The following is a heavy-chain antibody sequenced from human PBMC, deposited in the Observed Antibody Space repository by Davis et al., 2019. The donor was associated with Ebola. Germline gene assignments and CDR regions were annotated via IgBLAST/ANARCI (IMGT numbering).Heavy chain of an antibody. J-gene: IGHJ4*02. CDR3: ARGHYYDSSGYHQGYFDY. D-gene: IGHD3-22*01. V-gene: IGHV4-34*01. CDR1: GGSFSGYY. Sequence: PSETLSLTCAVYGGSFSGYYWTWIRQPPGKGLEWIWEINNSGSTNYNPSLKSRVTISVDTSKNQFSLSLSSVTAADTALYYCARGHYYDSSGYHQGYFDYWGQGTLVTVSS. CDR2: INNSGST.